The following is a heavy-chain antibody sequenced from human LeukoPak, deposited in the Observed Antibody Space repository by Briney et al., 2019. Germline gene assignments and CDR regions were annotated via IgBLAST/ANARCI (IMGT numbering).Heavy chain of an antibody. CDR2: IYYSGST. Sequence: SETLSLTCTVSGGSISSSSYYWGWIRQPPGKGLEWIGSIYYSGSTYYNPSLKSRVTISVDTSKNQFSLNLNSVTAADTAVYYCARRRGGHNWFDPWGQGTLVTVSS. J-gene: IGHJ5*02. CDR3: ARRRGGHNWFDP. D-gene: IGHD3-16*01. CDR1: GGSISSSSYY. V-gene: IGHV4-39*01.